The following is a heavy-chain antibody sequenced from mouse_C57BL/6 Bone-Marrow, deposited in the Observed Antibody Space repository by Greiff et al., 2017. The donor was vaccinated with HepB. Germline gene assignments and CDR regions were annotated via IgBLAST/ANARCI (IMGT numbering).Heavy chain of an antibody. CDR3: AQIYYGNYSTWFAY. D-gene: IGHD2-1*01. V-gene: IGHV2-3*01. J-gene: IGHJ3*01. CDR1: GFSLPSYG. Sequence: VKLQESGPGLVAPSQSLSITCTVSGFSLPSYGVSWVRQPPGKGLEWLGVIWGDGSTNYHSALISRLSISKDNSKSQVFLKLNSLQTDDTATYYCAQIYYGNYSTWFAYWGQGTLVTVSA. CDR2: IWGDGST.